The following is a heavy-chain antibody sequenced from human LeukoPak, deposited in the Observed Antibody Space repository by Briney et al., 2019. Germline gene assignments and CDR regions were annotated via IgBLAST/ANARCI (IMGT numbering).Heavy chain of an antibody. CDR3: ALSYYYDSSGYYGLDY. J-gene: IGHJ4*02. CDR2: ISGSGGST. V-gene: IGHV3-23*01. CDR1: GFTFSSYA. D-gene: IGHD3-22*01. Sequence: GGSLRLSCAASGFTFSSYAMTWVRQAPGKGLEWVSTISGSGGSTNYADSVKGRFTISRDKSKNTLYLQMNSLRAEDTAVYYCALSYYYDSSGYYGLDYWGQGALVTVSS.